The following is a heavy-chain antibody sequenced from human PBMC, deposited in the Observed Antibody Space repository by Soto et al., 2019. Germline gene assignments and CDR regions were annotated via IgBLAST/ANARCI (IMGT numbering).Heavy chain of an antibody. V-gene: IGHV3-48*02. J-gene: IGHJ6*02. D-gene: IGHD5-12*01. CDR2: ISSSSSTI. CDR1: GFTFSSYS. Sequence: GSLRLSCAASGFTFSSYSMNWVRQAPGKGLEWVSYISSSSSTIYYADSVKGRFTISRDNAKNSLYLQMNSLRDEDTAVYYCARDARGYSGYDSYYYYYGMDVWGQGTTVTVSS. CDR3: ARDARGYSGYDSYYYYYGMDV.